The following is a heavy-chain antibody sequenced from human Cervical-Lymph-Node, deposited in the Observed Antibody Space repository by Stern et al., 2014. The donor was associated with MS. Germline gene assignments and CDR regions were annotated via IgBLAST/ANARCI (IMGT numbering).Heavy chain of an antibody. CDR1: GYTFTSYY. Sequence: QVQLVQSGAEVKKPGASVKISCKESGYTFTSYYMHWVRQAPGQGLEWMGIINPSGDSTTYAQKFQGGVSMTRDTSTNTVYMELSSLRSEDTAVFYCTFSSGSSLDAFDTWGQGTMVTVSS. J-gene: IGHJ3*02. V-gene: IGHV1-46*03. CDR2: INPSGDST. CDR3: TFSSGSSLDAFDT. D-gene: IGHD1-26*01.